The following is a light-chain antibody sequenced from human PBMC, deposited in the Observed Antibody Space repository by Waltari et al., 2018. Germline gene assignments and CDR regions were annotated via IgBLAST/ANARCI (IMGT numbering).Light chain of an antibody. CDR3: QNHERLPAT. Sequence: EVVLTQSPGTLSLSPGERATLSCRASQSVSRYLAWYQQRPGQAPRLLIESAATRATGCPDRFSGSGFGTDFSLTISRLEPEDFAVYYCQNHERLPATFGQGTKVEIK. J-gene: IGKJ1*01. CDR1: QSVSRY. CDR2: SAA. V-gene: IGKV3-20*01.